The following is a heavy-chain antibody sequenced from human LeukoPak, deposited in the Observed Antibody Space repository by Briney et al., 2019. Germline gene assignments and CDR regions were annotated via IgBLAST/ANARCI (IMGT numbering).Heavy chain of an antibody. CDR1: GFTLSSYA. D-gene: IGHD2-15*01. Sequence: GGSLRLSCATSGFTLSSYAMSWVRQAPGKGLEWVSGLSGSGGNTYYADSVKGRFTISRDNSENTLYLQMNSLRAEDTALYYCAKRRGRCSGGSCYSLLGDFESWGQGTLVTVSS. CDR2: LSGSGGNT. J-gene: IGHJ4*02. CDR3: AKRRGRCSGGSCYSLLGDFES. V-gene: IGHV3-23*01.